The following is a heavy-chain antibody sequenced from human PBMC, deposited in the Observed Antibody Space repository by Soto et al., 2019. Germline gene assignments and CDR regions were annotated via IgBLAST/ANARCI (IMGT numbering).Heavy chain of an antibody. CDR3: TRDRGYCSSTSCLYYYYGMDV. CDR1: GFTFGDYA. Sequence: PGGSLRLSCTASGFTFGDYAMSWVRQAPGKGQEWVGFIRRKAYGGTKEYAASVKGRFTISRDDSKSIAYMQMNSMKTEDKAVYYCTRDRGYCSSTSCLYYYYGMDVWGQGTTVTVSS. V-gene: IGHV3-49*04. J-gene: IGHJ6*02. D-gene: IGHD2-2*01. CDR2: IRRKAYGGTK.